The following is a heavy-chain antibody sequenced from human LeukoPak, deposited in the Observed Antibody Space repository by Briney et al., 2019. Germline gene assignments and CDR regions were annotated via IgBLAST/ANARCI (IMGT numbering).Heavy chain of an antibody. D-gene: IGHD3-10*01. V-gene: IGHV1-18*01. CDR2: ISAYNDNT. Sequence: ASVKVSCKASGCAFTSYGISWVRQAPGQGLEWMGWISAYNDNTNYAQKLQGRVTMTTDTSTSTAYMELRSLRSDDTAVYYCARVVFRGITMVEGPGYWGQGTLVTVSS. J-gene: IGHJ4*02. CDR1: GCAFTSYG. CDR3: ARVVFRGITMVEGPGY.